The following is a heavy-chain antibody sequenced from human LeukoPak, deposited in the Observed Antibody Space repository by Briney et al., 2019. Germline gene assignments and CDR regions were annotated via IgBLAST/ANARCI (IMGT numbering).Heavy chain of an antibody. CDR1: GYTFTSHD. D-gene: IGHD3-9*01. Sequence: ASVKVSCKASGYTFTSHDINWVRQATGQGLEWMGWMNPNSGNTGYAQKFQGRVTMTRDTSTSTVYMELSSLRSEDTAVYYCARGTELRYFDWPFYGMDVWGQGTTVTVSS. V-gene: IGHV1-8*01. CDR3: ARGTELRYFDWPFYGMDV. CDR2: MNPNSGNT. J-gene: IGHJ6*02.